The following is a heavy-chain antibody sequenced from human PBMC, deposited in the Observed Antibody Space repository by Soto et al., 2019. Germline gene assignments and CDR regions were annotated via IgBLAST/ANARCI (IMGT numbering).Heavy chain of an antibody. D-gene: IGHD1-26*01. J-gene: IGHJ4*02. V-gene: IGHV4-4*07. CDR3: ARDTRLEGATVGLYDF. CDR1: GDSFSSYY. CDR2: IYRNGDS. Sequence: QVQLQESGPGLVKPSETLSLTCTVSGDSFSSYYWRWVRQPAGKGLEWIGRIYRNGDSDYTSSLKSRVTLSIDTSKKQFSLKLNSVTAADTAVYYCARDTRLEGATVGLYDFWGQGTLVTVSS.